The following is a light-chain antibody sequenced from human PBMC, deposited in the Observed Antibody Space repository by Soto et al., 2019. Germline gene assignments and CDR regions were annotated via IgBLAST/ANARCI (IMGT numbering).Light chain of an antibody. CDR2: HVT. CDR1: SSDIGHYDY. CDR3: CSLTTSHTYV. J-gene: IGLJ1*01. V-gene: IGLV2-14*03. Sequence: QSALTQPASVSGSPGQSITSSCTGTSSDIGHYDYVSWYQQHPGKAPKLMIYHVTYRPSGVSNRYSGSKSGNSASLTISGLQADDEADYYCCSLTTSHTYVFGSGTKLTVL.